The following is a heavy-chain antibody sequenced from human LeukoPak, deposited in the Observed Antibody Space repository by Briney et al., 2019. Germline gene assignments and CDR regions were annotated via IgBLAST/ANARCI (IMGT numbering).Heavy chain of an antibody. D-gene: IGHD2-15*01. CDR3: ARGKVVAATLYYFDY. V-gene: IGHV4-59*12. CDR2: IYYSGST. CDR1: GGSISSYY. J-gene: IGHJ4*02. Sequence: KPSETLSLTCTVSGGSISSYYWSWIRQPPGKGLEWIGYIYYSGSTNYNPSLKSRVTISVDTSKNQFSLKLSSVTAADTAVYYCARGKVVAATLYYFDYWGQGTLVTVSS.